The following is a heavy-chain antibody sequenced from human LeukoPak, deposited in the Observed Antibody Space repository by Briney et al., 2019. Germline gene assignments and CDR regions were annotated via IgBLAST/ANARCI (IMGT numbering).Heavy chain of an antibody. D-gene: IGHD3-22*01. V-gene: IGHV3-7*01. Sequence: GGSLRLSCAASGFSFTTYWMSWVRQAPGKGLEWVANINQDGTEKYYVDSVKGRFTISRDNAKNSLYLQMNSLRAEDTAVYYCGGSSGYYHDAFDIWGQGTMVTVSS. CDR3: GGSSGYYHDAFDI. CDR1: GFSFTTYW. J-gene: IGHJ3*02. CDR2: INQDGTEK.